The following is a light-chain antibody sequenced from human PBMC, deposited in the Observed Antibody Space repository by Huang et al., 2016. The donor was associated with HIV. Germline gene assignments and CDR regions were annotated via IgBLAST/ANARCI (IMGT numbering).Light chain of an antibody. Sequence: DIKMTQSPSSLSALVGDTVTITCRASQGISNSVAWYQQKPGKGPKLLLYSTSRLESGVPSRFRGGGSGPDYTLTINSLQPDDFATYYCQQYYTSPTFGQGSKVEIK. CDR3: QQYYTSPT. V-gene: IGKV1-NL1*01. CDR2: STS. J-gene: IGKJ1*01. CDR1: QGISNS.